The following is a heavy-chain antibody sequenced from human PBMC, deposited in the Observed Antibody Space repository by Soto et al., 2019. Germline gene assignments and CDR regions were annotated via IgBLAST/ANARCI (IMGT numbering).Heavy chain of an antibody. CDR3: VRGAGPTASYYYYGLDV. CDR2: SRNKVKSYTT. Sequence: RGSLRLSCAAFGFTFSDHYMDWVRQAPGKGLEWVGRSRNKVKSYTTEYAASAKGRFTISRDDSKSSLYLQMNSLKSEDTAVYYCVRGAGPTASYYYYGLDVWGQGTTVTVSS. J-gene: IGHJ6*02. D-gene: IGHD1-26*01. CDR1: GFTFSDHY. V-gene: IGHV3-72*01.